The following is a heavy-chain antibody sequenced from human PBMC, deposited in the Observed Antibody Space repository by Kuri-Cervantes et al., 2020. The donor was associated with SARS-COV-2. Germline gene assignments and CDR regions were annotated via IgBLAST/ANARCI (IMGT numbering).Heavy chain of an antibody. V-gene: IGHV3-21*04. J-gene: IGHJ4*02. Sequence: GESLKISCAASGFTFSSYSMNWVRQAPGKGLEWVSSISSSSSYIYYADSVKGRFTISRDNSKNSLYLQMNSLRPEDTALYYCVKGKNGWYGVDYWGQGTQVTVSS. CDR1: GFTFSSYS. D-gene: IGHD6-19*01. CDR2: ISSSSSYI. CDR3: VKGKNGWYGVDY.